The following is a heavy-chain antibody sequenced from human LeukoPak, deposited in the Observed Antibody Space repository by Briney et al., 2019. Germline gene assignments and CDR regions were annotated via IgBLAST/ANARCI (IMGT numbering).Heavy chain of an antibody. Sequence: PSETLSLTCTVSGGSISSSSYYWGWIRQPPGKGLEWIGSIYYSGSTYYNPSLKSRVTISVDTSKNQFSLKLSSVTAADTAVYYCARVYYDSSGYLNFDYWGQGTLVTASS. J-gene: IGHJ4*02. CDR3: ARVYYDSSGYLNFDY. CDR2: IYYSGST. D-gene: IGHD3-22*01. V-gene: IGHV4-39*07. CDR1: GGSISSSSYY.